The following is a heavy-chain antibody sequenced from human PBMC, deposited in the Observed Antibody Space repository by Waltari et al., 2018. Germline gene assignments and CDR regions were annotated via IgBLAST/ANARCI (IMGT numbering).Heavy chain of an antibody. CDR3: ATDLGRLLWFGEEGWFDP. J-gene: IGHJ5*02. D-gene: IGHD3-10*01. CDR2: FDAEDGET. CDR1: GYTLTELS. Sequence: QVQLVQSGAEVKKPGASVKVSCKVSGYTLTELSMHWVRQAPGKGLEWMGGFDAEDGETIYAQKFQGRVTMTEDTSTDTAYMELSSLRSEDTAVYYCATDLGRLLWFGEEGWFDPWGQGTLVTVSS. V-gene: IGHV1-24*01.